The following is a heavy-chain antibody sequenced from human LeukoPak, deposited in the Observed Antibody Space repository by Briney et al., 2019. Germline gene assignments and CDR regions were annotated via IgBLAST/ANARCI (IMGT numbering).Heavy chain of an antibody. V-gene: IGHV3-30-3*01. Sequence: GRSLRLSCAASGFTFSSYAMHWVRQAPGKGLEWVAVISYDGSNKYYADSVKGRFTISRDNSRNTLYLQMNSLRAEDTAVYYCARAYYDFWSGYYYGMDVWGQGTTVTVSS. D-gene: IGHD3-3*01. CDR1: GFTFSSYA. CDR2: ISYDGSNK. J-gene: IGHJ6*02. CDR3: ARAYYDFWSGYYYGMDV.